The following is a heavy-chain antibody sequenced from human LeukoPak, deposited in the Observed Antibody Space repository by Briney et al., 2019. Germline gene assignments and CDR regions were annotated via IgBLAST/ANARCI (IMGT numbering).Heavy chain of an antibody. CDR3: ARVMDDFYYMDV. CDR2: INPNSGGT. J-gene: IGHJ6*03. Sequence: ASVKVSCKASGYTFTGYYMHWVRQAPGQGLEWMGWINPNSGGTNYAQKFQGRVTMTRDTSISTAYMELSRLRSDDTAVYYCARVMDDFYYMDVWGKGTTVTVSS. V-gene: IGHV1-2*02. D-gene: IGHD3-3*01. CDR1: GYTFTGYY.